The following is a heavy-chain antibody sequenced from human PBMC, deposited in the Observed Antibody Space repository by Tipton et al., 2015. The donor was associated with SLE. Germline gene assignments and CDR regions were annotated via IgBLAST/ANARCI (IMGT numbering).Heavy chain of an antibody. V-gene: IGHV4-34*01. D-gene: IGHD1-1*01. CDR3: ARVPGLERSYSYFYYMDV. J-gene: IGHJ6*03. CDR2: INHSGST. Sequence: TLSLTCAVYGGSFSGYYWNWIRQTQGKGLEWIGEINHSGSTNYNPSLKSRVTISVDTSKNQFSLRLSSVTAADPAVYYCARVPGLERSYSYFYYMDVWGKGTTVTVSS. CDR1: GGSFSGYY.